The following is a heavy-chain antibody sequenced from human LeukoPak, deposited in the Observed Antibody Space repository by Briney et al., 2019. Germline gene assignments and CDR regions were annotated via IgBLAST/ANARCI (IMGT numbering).Heavy chain of an antibody. J-gene: IGHJ3*02. CDR3: ARPLIPYSYASGAFDI. CDR1: GYTLTELS. CDR2: FDPEDGET. D-gene: IGHD5-18*01. V-gene: IGHV1-24*01. Sequence: ASVKVSCKVSGYTLTELSMHWVRQAPGKGLEWMGGFDPEDGETIYAQKFQGRVTMTEDTSTDTAYMELSSLRSEDTAVYYCARPLIPYSYASGAFDIWGQGTMVTVSS.